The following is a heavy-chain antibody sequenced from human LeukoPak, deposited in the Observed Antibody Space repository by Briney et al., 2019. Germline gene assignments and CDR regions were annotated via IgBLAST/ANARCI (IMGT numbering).Heavy chain of an antibody. J-gene: IGHJ4*02. D-gene: IGHD1-1*01. V-gene: IGHV4-38-2*02. CDR3: ARDGSRRNEADY. CDR2: IYHTGDT. Sequence: SETLSLTCIVSGYSITSGYYWGWIRQPPGKGLEWIGSIYHTGDTYYNPSLKSRVTISVDTSKNLFSLNLDSVTAADTAVYYCARDGSRRNEADYWGQGTLVTVSS. CDR1: GYSITSGYY.